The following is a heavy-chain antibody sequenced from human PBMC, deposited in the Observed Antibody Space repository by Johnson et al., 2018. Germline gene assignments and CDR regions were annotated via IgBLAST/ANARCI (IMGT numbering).Heavy chain of an antibody. D-gene: IGHD5-12*01. CDR1: GGSISSYY. Sequence: QVQLQESGPGLVKPSETLSLTCTVSGGSISSYYWSWIRQPPGKGLAWIGYIYYRGSTNYNPSLKSRVTISVDTSKNQFPLKLCSVTAADTAVYYCARKAVANAFDIWGQGTMVTVSS. J-gene: IGHJ3*02. CDR3: ARKAVANAFDI. V-gene: IGHV4-59*01. CDR2: IYYRGST.